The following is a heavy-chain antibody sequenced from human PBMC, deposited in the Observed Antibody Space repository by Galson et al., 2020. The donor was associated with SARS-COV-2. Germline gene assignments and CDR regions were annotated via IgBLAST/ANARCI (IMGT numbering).Heavy chain of an antibody. D-gene: IGHD4-17*01. CDR3: ARHRLYGGNPHDAFDI. J-gene: IGHJ3*02. CDR2: IYPGDSDT. CDR1: GYSFTSYW. Sequence: GESLKNSCKGSGYSFTSYWIGWVRQMPGKGLEWMGIIYPGDSDTRYSPSFQGQVTISADKSISTAYLQWSSLKASDTAMYYCARHRLYGGNPHDAFDIWGQGTMVTVSS. V-gene: IGHV5-51*01.